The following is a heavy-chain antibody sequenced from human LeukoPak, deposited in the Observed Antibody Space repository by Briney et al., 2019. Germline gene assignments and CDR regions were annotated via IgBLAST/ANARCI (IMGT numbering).Heavy chain of an antibody. V-gene: IGHV3-11*05. CDR1: GFTFSDYY. CDR2: ISSSSSYT. J-gene: IGHJ6*02. CDR3: ARVGVGDSCGYYYPYYGMDV. D-gene: IGHD3-22*01. Sequence: GGSLRLSCAASGFTFSDYYMSWIRQAPGKGLEWVSYISSSSSYTNYADSVKGRFTISRDNAKNSLYLQMNSLRAEDTAVYYCARVGVGDSCGYYYPYYGMDVWGQGTTVTVSS.